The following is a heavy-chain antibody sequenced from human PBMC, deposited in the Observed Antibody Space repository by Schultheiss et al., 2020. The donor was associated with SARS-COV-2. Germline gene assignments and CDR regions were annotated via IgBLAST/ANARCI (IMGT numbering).Heavy chain of an antibody. CDR3: VRDSQWQQKDF. CDR2: ISYDGSNK. Sequence: GESLKISCAASGFTFSSYAMHWVRQAPGKGLEWVAVISYDGSNKYYADSVKGRFTISRDNSKNTLYLQMNSLRAEDTAVYYCVRDSQWQQKDFWGQGTLVTVSS. CDR1: GFTFSSYA. D-gene: IGHD6-13*01. V-gene: IGHV3-30-3*01. J-gene: IGHJ4*02.